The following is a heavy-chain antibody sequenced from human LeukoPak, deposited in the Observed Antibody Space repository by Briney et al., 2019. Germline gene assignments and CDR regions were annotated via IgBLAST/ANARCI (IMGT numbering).Heavy chain of an antibody. V-gene: IGHV4-59*12. J-gene: IGHJ4*02. CDR1: GGSISSYY. D-gene: IGHD6-6*01. CDR2: IYYSGTT. Sequence: SETLSLTCTVSGGSISSYYWSWIRQPPGKGLEWIGYIYYSGTTNYNPSLKSRVTISVDTSKNQFSLNLASVNVADTAFYYCARGPSFPLYYFASWGQGILVTVSS. CDR3: ARGPSFPLYYFAS.